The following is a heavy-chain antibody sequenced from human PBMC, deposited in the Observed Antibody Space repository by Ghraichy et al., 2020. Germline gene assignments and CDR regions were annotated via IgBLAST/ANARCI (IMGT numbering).Heavy chain of an antibody. CDR2: ISSSSSYI. CDR3: ARSACSGGSCYSGWFDP. V-gene: IGHV3-21*01. CDR1: GFTFSSYS. J-gene: IGHJ5*02. D-gene: IGHD2-15*01. Sequence: GGSLRLSCAASGFTFSSYSMNWVRQAPGKGLEWVSSISSSSSYIYYADSVKGRFTISRDNAKNSLYLQMNSLRAEDTAVYYCARSACSGGSCYSGWFDPWGQGTLVTVSS.